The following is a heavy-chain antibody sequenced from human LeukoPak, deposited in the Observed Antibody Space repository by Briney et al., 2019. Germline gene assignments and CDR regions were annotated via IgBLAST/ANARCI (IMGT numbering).Heavy chain of an antibody. CDR3: ASVLNTVAHGGKDY. Sequence: PGGSLRLSCAASGFTFSSYAMSWVRQAPGKGLEWVSAISGSGGSTYYADSVKGRFTISRDNSKSTLYLQMNSLRAEDTAVYYCASVLNTVAHGGKDYWGQGTLVTVPS. J-gene: IGHJ4*02. V-gene: IGHV3-23*01. D-gene: IGHD6-19*01. CDR2: ISGSGGST. CDR1: GFTFSSYA.